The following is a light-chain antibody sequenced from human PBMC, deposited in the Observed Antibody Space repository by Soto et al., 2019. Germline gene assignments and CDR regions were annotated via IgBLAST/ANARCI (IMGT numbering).Light chain of an antibody. CDR1: HSITND. J-gene: IGKJ1*01. CDR3: QQYNNWWT. Sequence: EIVMTQSPATLSVSPGESATLSCRASHSITNDLAWYQHRPGQGPRLLIYGSFRRAPGIPARFSGSGSGTEFTLTISSLQYEDFAVYYCQQYNNWWTFGQGTKVDI. CDR2: GSF. V-gene: IGKV3-15*01.